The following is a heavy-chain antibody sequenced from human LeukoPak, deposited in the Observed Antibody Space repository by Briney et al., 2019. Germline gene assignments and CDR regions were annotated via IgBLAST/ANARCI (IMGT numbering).Heavy chain of an antibody. V-gene: IGHV3-21*01. CDR3: AREIPPKGRPFDI. J-gene: IGHJ3*02. CDR2: ISSRGTYI. D-gene: IGHD6-25*01. CDR1: GFISSGYS. Sequence: GGSLRLSYAASGFISSGYSLNWVRQAPGKGLEWLSSISSRGTYIYFTDSVKGRFTVSRDNAKNSLYLQMNSLRAEDTAVYYCAREIPPKGRPFDIWGQGTMVTVSS.